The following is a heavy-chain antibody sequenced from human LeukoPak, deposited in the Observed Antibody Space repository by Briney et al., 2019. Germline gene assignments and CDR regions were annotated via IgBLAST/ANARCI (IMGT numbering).Heavy chain of an antibody. CDR3: ARDIAGATKGGWFDT. J-gene: IGHJ5*02. CDR1: GYTFTNYD. D-gene: IGHD1-26*01. V-gene: IGHV1-8*01. CDR2: MNPNSGNT. Sequence: RASVKVSCKASGYTFTNYDINWVRQATGQGLEWMGWMNPNSGNTSYAQKFQGRVTMTRNTSISTAYMELSSLRSEDTALYYCARDIAGATKGGWFDTWGQGTPVTVSS.